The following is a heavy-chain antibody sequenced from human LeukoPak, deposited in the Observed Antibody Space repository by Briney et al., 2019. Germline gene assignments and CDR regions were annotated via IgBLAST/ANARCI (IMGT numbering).Heavy chain of an antibody. CDR1: GGSISSGDYY. D-gene: IGHD3-22*01. J-gene: IGHJ4*02. CDR2: IYYSGST. V-gene: IGHV4-30-4*08. Sequence: PSETLSLTCTVSGGSISSGDYYWSWIRQPPGKGLEWIGYIYYSGSTYYNPSLKSRVTISVDTSKNQFSLKLSSVTAADTAVYYCARELTTMIGEHFDYWGQGTLVTVSS. CDR3: ARELTTMIGEHFDY.